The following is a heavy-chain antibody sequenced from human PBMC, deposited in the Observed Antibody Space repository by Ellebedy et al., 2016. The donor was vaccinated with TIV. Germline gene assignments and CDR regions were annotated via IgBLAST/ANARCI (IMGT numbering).Heavy chain of an antibody. V-gene: IGHV4-61*01. CDR1: GGSISTTSDY. D-gene: IGHD2-15*01. CDR2: LYYSGST. J-gene: IGHJ5*02. Sequence: MPSETLSLTCTVSGGSISTTSDYWGSIRQPPGKGLEWIGYLYYSGSTNYNPSLKSRVTISVDTSKNQFSLELSSVTAADTAVYYCAREGVVHNWFDPWGQGTLVTVSS. CDR3: AREGVVHNWFDP.